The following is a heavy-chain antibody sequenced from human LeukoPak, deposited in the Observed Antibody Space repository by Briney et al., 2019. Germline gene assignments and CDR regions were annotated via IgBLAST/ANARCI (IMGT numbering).Heavy chain of an antibody. D-gene: IGHD5-18*01. V-gene: IGHV3-73*01. Sequence: PGGSLRLSCVASGFTFSGSAMHWVRQASGKGLEWVGRIRSKANSYATAYAASVKGRFTISRDDSKNTAYLQMNSLKTEDTAVYYCTASVLYVDTAMEIDYWGQGTLVTVSS. CDR2: IRSKANSYAT. J-gene: IGHJ4*02. CDR1: GFTFSGSA. CDR3: TASVLYVDTAMEIDY.